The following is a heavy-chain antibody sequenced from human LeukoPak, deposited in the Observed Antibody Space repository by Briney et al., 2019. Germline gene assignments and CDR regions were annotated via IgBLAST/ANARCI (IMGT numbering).Heavy chain of an antibody. CDR3: ARAGRDTAMVNDAFDI. CDR1: GGSISSSSYY. V-gene: IGHV4-61*05. D-gene: IGHD5-18*01. CDR2: IYYSGST. Sequence: PSETLSLTCTVSGGSISSSSYYWSWIRQPPGRGLEWIGYIYYSGSTNYNPSLKSRVTISVDTSKNQFSLKLSSVTAADTAVYYCARAGRDTAMVNDAFDIWGQGTMVTVSS. J-gene: IGHJ3*02.